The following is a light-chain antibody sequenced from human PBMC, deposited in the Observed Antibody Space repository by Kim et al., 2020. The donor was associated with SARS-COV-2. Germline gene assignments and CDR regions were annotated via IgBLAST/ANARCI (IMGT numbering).Light chain of an antibody. CDR2: GKN. J-gene: IGLJ3*02. CDR1: SLRSYY. CDR3: NSRDSSGNHLV. Sequence: SSELTQDPAVSVALGQTVRITCQGDSLRSYYASWYQQKPGQAPVLVIYGKNNRPSGIPDRFSGSSSGNTASLPITGAQAEYEADYYCNSRDSSGNHLVFG. V-gene: IGLV3-19*01.